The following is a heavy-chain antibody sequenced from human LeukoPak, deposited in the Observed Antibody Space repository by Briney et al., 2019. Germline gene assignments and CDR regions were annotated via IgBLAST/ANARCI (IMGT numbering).Heavy chain of an antibody. J-gene: IGHJ5*02. V-gene: IGHV4-59*01. CDR3: ARSSAPYYDIGNWFDP. Sequence: SETLSLTCTVSGGSISSYYWSWIRQPPGKGLEWIGYIYYSGSTNYNPSLKSRVTISVDTSKNQFSLKLSSVTAADTAVYYCARSSAPYYDIGNWFDPWGQGTLVTVSS. D-gene: IGHD3-9*01. CDR2: IYYSGST. CDR1: GGSISSYY.